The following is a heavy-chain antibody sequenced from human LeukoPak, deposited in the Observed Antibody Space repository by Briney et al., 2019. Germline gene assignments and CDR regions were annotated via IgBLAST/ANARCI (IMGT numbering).Heavy chain of an antibody. V-gene: IGHV3-74*01. J-gene: IGHJ3*02. D-gene: IGHD4-17*01. CDR1: GFTFSTYW. CDR3: TFSSYGDHVGVDAFDM. Sequence: GGSLRLSCAASGFTFSTYWMHWVRQAPGKGLVWVSRINAYGSSTNYADSVKGRFTISRDSARNTVYLQMDSLSAEDTAMYYCTFSSYGDHVGVDAFDMWGQGTMVTVSS. CDR2: INAYGSST.